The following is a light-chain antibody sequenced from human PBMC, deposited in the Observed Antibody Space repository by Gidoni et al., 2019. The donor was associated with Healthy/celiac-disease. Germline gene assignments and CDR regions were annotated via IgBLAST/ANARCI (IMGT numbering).Light chain of an antibody. CDR3: QAWDSSLVV. CDR1: KLGDKY. Sequence: SYELTQPPSVSVSPGQTASITFSGDKLGDKYACWYQQKPGQSPVLVIYQDSKRPSGSPERFSGSNSGNTATLTISGTQAMDEADYYCQAWDSSLVVFGGGTKLTVL. V-gene: IGLV3-1*01. J-gene: IGLJ2*01. CDR2: QDS.